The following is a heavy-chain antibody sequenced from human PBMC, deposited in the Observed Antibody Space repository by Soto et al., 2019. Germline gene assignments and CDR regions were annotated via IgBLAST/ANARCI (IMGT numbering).Heavy chain of an antibody. J-gene: IGHJ3*01. D-gene: IGHD2-8*01. CDR1: GFTFSVYA. Sequence: EVQLLESGGGLVQPGGSLRLSCAASGFTFSVYAMSWVLQAPGKGLEWVSTFSGSDDSTDYADSVKGRFTITRDNTKNTLYLHMSSRRAEDTAIYYCAKDKFNGCFYLWGQGTMVTFSS. CDR3: AKDKFNGCFYL. CDR2: FSGSDDST. V-gene: IGHV3-23*01.